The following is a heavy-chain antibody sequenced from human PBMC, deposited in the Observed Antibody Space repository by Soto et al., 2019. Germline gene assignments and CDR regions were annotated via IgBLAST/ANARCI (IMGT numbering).Heavy chain of an antibody. V-gene: IGHV4-59*01. J-gene: IGHJ4*02. CDR3: ARVRVAADGLDY. CDR2: ISYSGST. CDR1: GGSISSYD. D-gene: IGHD6-25*01. Sequence: SQTLSLTCTVSGGSISSYDWSWIRQPPEKGLEWIGYISYSGSTNYNPSLKSRVTISADTSKNQFSLKLSSVTAADTAMYYCARVRVAADGLDYCGQGILVTVSS.